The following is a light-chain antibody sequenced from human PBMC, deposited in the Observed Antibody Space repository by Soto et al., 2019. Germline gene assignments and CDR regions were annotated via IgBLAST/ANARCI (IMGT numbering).Light chain of an antibody. CDR1: QAVSSN. V-gene: IGKV3D-15*02. CDR3: QQYVTSART. J-gene: IGKJ1*01. Sequence: EIVMKQSPATVSVSKGERATLSCRASQAVSSNLAWYQQKPGQAPRLLIYGASSRATGIPDRFSGSGSGTDFTLTISRLQPEDFAVYYCQQYVTSARTFGQGTKVDIK. CDR2: GAS.